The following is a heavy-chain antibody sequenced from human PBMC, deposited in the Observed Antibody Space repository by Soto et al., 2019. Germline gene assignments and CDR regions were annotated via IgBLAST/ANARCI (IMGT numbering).Heavy chain of an antibody. CDR1: GGSISSYY. V-gene: IGHV4-59*01. CDR3: AIVYYAFRSGYPGDYFYGMDV. D-gene: IGHD3-3*01. Sequence: SSETLSLTCTVSGGSISSYYWSWIRQPPGKGLEWIGYIYYSGSTNYNPSLKSRVTISVGTSKNLFSLKLSSVTAADTAVYYCAIVYYAFRSGYPGDYFYGMDVWGQGTTVTVSS. J-gene: IGHJ6*02. CDR2: IYYSGST.